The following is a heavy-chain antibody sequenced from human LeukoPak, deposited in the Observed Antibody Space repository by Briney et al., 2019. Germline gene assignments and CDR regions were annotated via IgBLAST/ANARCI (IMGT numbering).Heavy chain of an antibody. CDR2: INHSGST. V-gene: IGHV4-34*01. J-gene: IGHJ6*03. CDR3: ARVYRYYYMDV. D-gene: IGHD2-2*02. CDR1: GGSFSGYY. Sequence: SETLSLTCAVYGGSFSGYYWSWIRQPPGKGLEWIGEINHSGSTNYNPSLKSRVTISVDTSKNQFSLKLSSVTAADTDVYYCARVYRYYYMDVWGKGTTVTISS.